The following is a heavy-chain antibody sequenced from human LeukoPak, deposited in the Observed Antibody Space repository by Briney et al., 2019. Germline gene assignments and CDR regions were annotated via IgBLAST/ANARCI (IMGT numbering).Heavy chain of an antibody. CDR1: GGSFSGYY. V-gene: IGHV4-34*01. D-gene: IGHD3-16*01. J-gene: IGHJ6*03. CDR2: INHSGST. Sequence: SETLSLTCAVYGGSFSGYYWSWIRQPPGKGLEWIGEINHSGSTNYNPSLKSRVTISVDTSKNQFSLKLSSVTAADTAVYYCAREVGYYDYVWGSYAPGHMDVWGKGTTVTVSS. CDR3: AREVGYYDYVWGSYAPGHMDV.